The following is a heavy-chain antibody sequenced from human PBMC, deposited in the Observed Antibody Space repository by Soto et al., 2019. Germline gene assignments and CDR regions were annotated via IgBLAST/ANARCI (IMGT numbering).Heavy chain of an antibody. Sequence: KPSETLSLTCTVSGGSISSGGYYWSWIRQHPGKGLEWIGYIYYSGSTYYNPSLKSRVTISVDTSKNQFSLKLSSVTAADTAVYYCAREVVVVPAAIGGMDVWGQGTTVTVSS. V-gene: IGHV4-31*03. CDR1: GGSISSGGYY. CDR2: IYYSGST. D-gene: IGHD2-2*01. CDR3: AREVVVVPAAIGGMDV. J-gene: IGHJ6*02.